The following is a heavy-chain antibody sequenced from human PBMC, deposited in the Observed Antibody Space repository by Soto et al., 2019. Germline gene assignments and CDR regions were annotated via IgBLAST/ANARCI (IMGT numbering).Heavy chain of an antibody. CDR2: IKSKTDGGTT. V-gene: IGHV3-15*07. CDR3: TTDIPETYDFWSGPTNP. J-gene: IGHJ5*02. CDR1: GFTFSNAW. D-gene: IGHD3-3*01. Sequence: EVQLVESGGGLVKPGGSLRLSCAASGFTFSNAWMNWVRQAPGKGLEWVGRIKSKTDGGTTDYAAPVKGRFTISRDDSKNTLYLQMNSLKTEDTAVYYCTTDIPETYDFWSGPTNPWGQGTLVTVSS.